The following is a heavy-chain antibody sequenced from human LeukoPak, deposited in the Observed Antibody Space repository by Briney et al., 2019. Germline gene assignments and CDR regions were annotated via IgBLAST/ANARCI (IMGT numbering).Heavy chain of an antibody. J-gene: IGHJ3*02. CDR2: MYYSGST. CDR3: ARWNNSPGAFDI. CDR1: GASISHYY. Sequence: PSETLSLTCTVSGASISHYYWSWIRQTPGKGLEWIAYMYYSGSTYYNPSLKSRVTISIDTSIHQFSLRLSSLTAADTAIYHCARWNNSPGAFDIWSQGTMVTVSS. D-gene: IGHD1/OR15-1a*01. V-gene: IGHV4-59*01.